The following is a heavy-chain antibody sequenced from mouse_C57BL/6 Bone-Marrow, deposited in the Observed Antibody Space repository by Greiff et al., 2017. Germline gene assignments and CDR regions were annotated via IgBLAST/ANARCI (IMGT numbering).Heavy chain of an antibody. CDR3: ARGWLLRFAY. J-gene: IGHJ3*01. V-gene: IGHV1-19*01. CDR1: GYTFTDDY. CDR2: INPYNGGT. D-gene: IGHD2-3*01. Sequence: VQLQQSGPVLVKPGASVKMSCTASGYTFTDDYMNWVKQCHGKSLEWIGVINPYNGGTSYNQKSKGKATLTVDKSSSTAYMELNSMTSEDSAVYYCARGWLLRFAYWGQGTLVTVSA.